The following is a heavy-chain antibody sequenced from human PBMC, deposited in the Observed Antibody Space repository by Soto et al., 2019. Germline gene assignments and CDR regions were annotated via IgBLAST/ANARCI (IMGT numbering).Heavy chain of an antibody. CDR1: GFTFSSYA. V-gene: IGHV3-23*01. D-gene: IGHD3-22*01. J-gene: IGHJ4*02. CDR3: AKDHYYDSSGYYSLASY. Sequence: GGSLRLSCAASGFTFSSYAMSWVRQAPVKGLEWVSAISGSGGSTYYADSVKGRFTISRDNSKNTLYLQMNSLRAEDTAVYYCAKDHYYDSSGYYSLASYWGQGTLVTVSS. CDR2: ISGSGGST.